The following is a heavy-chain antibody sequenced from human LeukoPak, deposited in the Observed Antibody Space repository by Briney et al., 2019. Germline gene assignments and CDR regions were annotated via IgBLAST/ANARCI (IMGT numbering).Heavy chain of an antibody. J-gene: IGHJ4*02. D-gene: IGHD6-25*01. CDR1: GGSISNYY. Sequence: SETLSLTCTVSGGSISNYYWSWIRQPPGKGLEWIGDTNHSGSTNYNPSLKSRVTISVDTSKNQFSLKLSSVTAADTAVYYCARGCGYHTVDYWGKGTLVTVSS. CDR3: ARGCGYHTVDY. CDR2: TNHSGST. V-gene: IGHV4-34*01.